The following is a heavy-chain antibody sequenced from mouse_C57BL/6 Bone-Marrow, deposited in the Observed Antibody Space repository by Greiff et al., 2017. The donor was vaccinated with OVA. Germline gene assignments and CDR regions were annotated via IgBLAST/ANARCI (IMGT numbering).Heavy chain of an antibody. CDR3: ARADYYGSSFWYFDV. V-gene: IGHV1-14*01. J-gene: IGHJ1*01. Sequence: VQLKESGPELVKPGASVKMSCKASGYTFTSYVMHWVKQTPGQGLEWIGYIYPYNDGTKYNEKFKGKATLTSDKSSCTAYMELSILTSEDSAVYYCARADYYGSSFWYFDVWGAGTTVTVSS. CDR2: IYPYNDGT. CDR1: GYTFTSYV. D-gene: IGHD1-1*01.